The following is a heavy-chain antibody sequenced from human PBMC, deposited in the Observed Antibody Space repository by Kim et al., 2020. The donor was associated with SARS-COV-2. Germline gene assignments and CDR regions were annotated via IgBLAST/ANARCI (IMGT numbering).Heavy chain of an antibody. V-gene: IGHV3-30*01. D-gene: IGHD3-10*01. J-gene: IGHJ4*02. Sequence: VKARFTMSRDKSKNTLNLQMNSLRLEDTALYYCARDYYGSGSYYRGYFDYWGQGTPVTVSS. CDR3: ARDYYGSGSYYRGYFDY.